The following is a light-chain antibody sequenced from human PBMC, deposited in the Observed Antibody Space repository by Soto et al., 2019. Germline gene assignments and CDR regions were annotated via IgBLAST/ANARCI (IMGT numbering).Light chain of an antibody. CDR2: EVS. Sequence: QSVLTQPASVSGSPGQSITISCTGTSSDVGGYNYVSWSQQHPGKAPKLLISEVSNRPSGVSNRFSGSKSGNTASLTISGLQADDEADYYCSSYTASSTLVFGTGTKPPS. J-gene: IGLJ1*01. CDR3: SSYTASSTLV. CDR1: SSDVGGYNY. V-gene: IGLV2-14*03.